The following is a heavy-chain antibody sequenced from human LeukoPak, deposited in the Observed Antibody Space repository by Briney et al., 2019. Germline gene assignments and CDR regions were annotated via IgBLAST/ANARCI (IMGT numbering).Heavy chain of an antibody. J-gene: IGHJ4*02. V-gene: IGHV3-20*04. CDR2: INWNGGST. Sequence: GGSLRLSCAASGFTFDDYGMSWVRQAPGKGLEWVSGINWNGGSTGYADSVKGRFTISRDNSKNTLYLQMNSPRAEDTAVYYCAKGHYDFWSGQSRDYFDYWGQGTLVTVSS. D-gene: IGHD3-3*01. CDR3: AKGHYDFWSGQSRDYFDY. CDR1: GFTFDDYG.